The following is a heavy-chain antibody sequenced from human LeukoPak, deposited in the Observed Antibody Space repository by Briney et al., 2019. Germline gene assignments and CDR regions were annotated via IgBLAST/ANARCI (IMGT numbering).Heavy chain of an antibody. CDR3: AKDLGRGGYNLRTFDH. J-gene: IGHJ4*02. CDR1: GFTFSSYG. CDR2: IRYDGSNK. Sequence: GGSLRLSCAASGFTFSSYGMHWVRQAPGKGLEWVAFIRYDGSNKYYADSVKGRFTISRDHSKNTLYLQMNSLRAEDTAVYYCAKDLGRGGYNLRTFDHWGQGTLVTVSS. V-gene: IGHV3-30*02. D-gene: IGHD5-24*01.